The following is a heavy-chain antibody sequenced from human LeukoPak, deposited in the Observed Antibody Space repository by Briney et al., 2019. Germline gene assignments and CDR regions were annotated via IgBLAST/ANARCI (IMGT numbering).Heavy chain of an antibody. CDR3: ARDVTGSDSYYGLDV. J-gene: IGHJ6*02. D-gene: IGHD2-8*02. V-gene: IGHV3-23*01. CDR1: GFTFSSYA. Sequence: GGSLRLSCAASGFTFSSYAMSWVRQAPGKGLEWVSAISGSGGSTYYADSVKGRFTISRDNSKNTLYLQMNSLRAEGTAIYYCARDVTGSDSYYGLDVWGQGTTVTVSS. CDR2: ISGSGGST.